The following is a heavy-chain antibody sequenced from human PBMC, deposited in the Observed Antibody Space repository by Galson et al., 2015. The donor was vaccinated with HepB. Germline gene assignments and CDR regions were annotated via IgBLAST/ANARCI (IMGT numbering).Heavy chain of an antibody. CDR3: ARGEGWFDP. Sequence: ETLSLTCTVSGGSISSYYWTWIRQPPGKRLEWIGYIYYSGSTNYNPSLKSRVTISVDTSKNQFSLKLSSVTAADTAVYYCARGEGWFDPWGQGTLVTVSS. J-gene: IGHJ5*02. CDR2: IYYSGST. CDR1: GGSISSYY. V-gene: IGHV4-59*01.